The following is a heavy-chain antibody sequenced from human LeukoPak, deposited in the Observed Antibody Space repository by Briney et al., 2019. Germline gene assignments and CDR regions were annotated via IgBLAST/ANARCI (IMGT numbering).Heavy chain of an antibody. CDR1: GYSIGSGYY. Sequence: PSETLSLTCAVSGYSIGSGYYWGWIRQPPGKGLEWIGSIYHSGSTYYNPSLKSRVTISVDTSKNQFSLKLSSVTAADTAVYYCARHSPKGYDFWSGYYYKHWGQGTLVTVSS. CDR2: IYHSGST. CDR3: ARHSPKGYDFWSGYYYKH. V-gene: IGHV4-38-2*01. J-gene: IGHJ1*01. D-gene: IGHD3-3*01.